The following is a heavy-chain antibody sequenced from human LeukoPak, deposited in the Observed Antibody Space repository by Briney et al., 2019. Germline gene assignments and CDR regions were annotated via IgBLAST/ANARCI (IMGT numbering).Heavy chain of an antibody. CDR2: IRISADST. CDR3: TRDGSSWYASYYYYMDV. V-gene: IGHV3-23*01. Sequence: PGGSLRLYCAASGFTFNNYGMIWAPPAPGKGLEWVSAIRISADSTYYADTVRGRFTISRDNSKNTLYLQMNSLRPEDTAVYYCTRDGSSWYASYYYYMDVWGKGTTVTVSS. D-gene: IGHD6-13*01. CDR1: GFTFNNYG. J-gene: IGHJ6*03.